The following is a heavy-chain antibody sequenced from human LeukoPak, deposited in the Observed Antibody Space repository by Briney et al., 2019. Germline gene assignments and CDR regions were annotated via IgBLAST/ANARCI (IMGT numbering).Heavy chain of an antibody. V-gene: IGHV3-21*01. Sequence: GGSLRLSCAASGFTFSSYSMNWVRQAPGKGLEWVSSISSSSSYIYYADSVKGRFTISRDNAKNSLYLQMNSLRAEDTAVYYCARDLEIVVVPVTKPGKRRLSFDYWGQGTLVTVSS. D-gene: IGHD2-2*03. CDR3: ARDLEIVVVPVTKPGKRRLSFDY. J-gene: IGHJ4*02. CDR2: ISSSSSYI. CDR1: GFTFSSYS.